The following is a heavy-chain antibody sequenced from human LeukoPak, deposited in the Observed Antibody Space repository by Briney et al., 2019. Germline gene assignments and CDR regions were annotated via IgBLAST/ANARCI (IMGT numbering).Heavy chain of an antibody. CDR2: INPNSGGT. D-gene: IGHD6-6*01. Sequence: ASVKVSCKASGGTFSSYAISWVRQAPGQGLEWMGWINPNSGGTNYAQKFQGRVTMTRDTSISTAYMELSRLRSDDTAVYYCAREHSSSFDYWGQGTLVTVSS. CDR3: AREHSSSFDY. V-gene: IGHV1-2*02. CDR1: GGTFSSYA. J-gene: IGHJ4*02.